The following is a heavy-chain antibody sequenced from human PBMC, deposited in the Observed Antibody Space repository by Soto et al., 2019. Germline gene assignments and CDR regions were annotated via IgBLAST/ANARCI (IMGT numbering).Heavy chain of an antibody. CDR3: ARVLEGPVVVITAGAFDI. V-gene: IGHV4-31*03. J-gene: IGHJ3*02. CDR1: GGSISSGGYY. Sequence: SETLSLTCTVSGGSISSGGYYWSWIRQHPGKGLEWIGYIYYSGSTYYNPSLKSRVTISVDTSKNQFSLKLSSVTAADTAVYYCARVLEGPVVVITAGAFDIWGQGTMVTVSS. D-gene: IGHD3-22*01. CDR2: IYYSGST.